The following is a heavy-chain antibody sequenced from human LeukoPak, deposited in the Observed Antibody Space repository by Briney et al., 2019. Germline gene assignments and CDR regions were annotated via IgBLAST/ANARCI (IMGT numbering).Heavy chain of an antibody. CDR2: INPSGGST. Sequence: ASVKVSCKASGYTSTSYYMHWVRQAPGQGLEWMGIINPSGGSTSYAQKFQGRVTMTRDTSTSTVYMELSSLRSEDTAVYYCARDSSSPTDSTGYYPTPIGYWGQGTLVTVSS. V-gene: IGHV1-46*01. CDR1: GYTSTSYY. CDR3: ARDSSSPTDSTGYYPTPIGY. J-gene: IGHJ4*02. D-gene: IGHD3-22*01.